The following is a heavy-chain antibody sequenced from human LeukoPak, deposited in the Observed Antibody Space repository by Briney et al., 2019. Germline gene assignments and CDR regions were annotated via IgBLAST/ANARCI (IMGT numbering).Heavy chain of an antibody. CDR3: ARETGYSSGYYRD. D-gene: IGHD6-19*01. CDR2: ISGSGDST. CDR1: GFTFNNYA. Sequence: GGSLRLSCAASGFTFNNYAMSWVRQAPGKGLEWVSAISGSGDSTYYADSVKGRFTISRDNSRNTLFLLMNSLRAEDTAVYYCARETGYSSGYYRDWGQGTLVTVSS. V-gene: IGHV3-23*01. J-gene: IGHJ4*02.